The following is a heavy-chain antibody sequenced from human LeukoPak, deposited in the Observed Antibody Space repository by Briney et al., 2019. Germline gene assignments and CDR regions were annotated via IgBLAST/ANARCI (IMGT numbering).Heavy chain of an antibody. CDR1: GFTFSNAW. CDR3: TTDLPEWELHGRIDY. V-gene: IGHV3-15*01. CDR2: IKSKTDGGTT. Sequence: GGSLRLSCAASGFTFSNAWMSWVRQAPGKGLEWVGRIKSKTDGGTTDYAAPVKGGFTISRDDSKNTLYLQMNSLKTEDTAVYYCTTDLPEWELHGRIDYWGQGTLVTVSS. J-gene: IGHJ4*02. D-gene: IGHD1-26*01.